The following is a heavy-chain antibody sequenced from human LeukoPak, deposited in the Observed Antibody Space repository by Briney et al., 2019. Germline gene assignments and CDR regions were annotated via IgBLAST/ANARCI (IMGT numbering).Heavy chain of an antibody. V-gene: IGHV4-59*01. CDR3: ATDPVGYYYYGMDV. CDR2: IYYSGST. CDR1: GGSISSYY. D-gene: IGHD1-26*01. J-gene: IGHJ6*02. Sequence: SETLSLTCTVSGGSISSYYWSWIRQPPGKGLEWIGYIYYSGSTNYNPSLKSRVTISVDTSKNQFSLKLSSVTAADTAVYYCATDPVGYYYYGMDVWGQGTTVTVSS.